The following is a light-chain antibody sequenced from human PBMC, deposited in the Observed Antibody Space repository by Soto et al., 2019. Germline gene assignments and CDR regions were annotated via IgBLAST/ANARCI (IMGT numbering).Light chain of an antibody. CDR3: CSYAGSSNLVA. CDR2: EGS. Sequence: QAVLSQPASVSGSPGQSITISCTGSSSDVGSYNLVSWYQHHPGKAPKLMIYEGSKRPSGVSNRFSGSKSGNTASLTISGLQTEDEADYYCCSYAGSSNLVAFGGGTQLTVL. J-gene: IGLJ7*01. V-gene: IGLV2-23*01. CDR1: SSDVGSYNL.